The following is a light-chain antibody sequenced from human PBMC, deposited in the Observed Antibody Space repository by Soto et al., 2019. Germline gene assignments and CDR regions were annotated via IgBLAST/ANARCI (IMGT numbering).Light chain of an antibody. CDR1: NSNIGNTY. V-gene: IGLV1-51*01. J-gene: IGLJ3*02. CDR3: GSWDDSMTLGV. Sequence: QSVLTQPPSMSAAPGQKVTISCSGSNSNIGNTYVSWYQQLPGTAPKLLIYDNDKRASGIPDRFSASKSGTSATLGITGLQNGDEADYYCGSWDDSMTLGVFGGGTKLTVL. CDR2: DND.